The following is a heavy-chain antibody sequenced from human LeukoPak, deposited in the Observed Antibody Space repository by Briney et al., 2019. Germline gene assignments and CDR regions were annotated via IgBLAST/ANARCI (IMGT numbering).Heavy chain of an antibody. J-gene: IGHJ3*02. V-gene: IGHV4-4*07. D-gene: IGHD2-15*01. CDR2: IYTSVST. Sequence: KPSETLSLTCTVSGGSISSYYWSWIRQPARKGMEWIGRIYTSVSTNYNPSLKSRVTITVDKSKNQFSLKLSSVTAADTAVYYCARGAAKKAFDIWGQGTTVTVSS. CDR1: GGSISSYY. CDR3: ARGAAKKAFDI.